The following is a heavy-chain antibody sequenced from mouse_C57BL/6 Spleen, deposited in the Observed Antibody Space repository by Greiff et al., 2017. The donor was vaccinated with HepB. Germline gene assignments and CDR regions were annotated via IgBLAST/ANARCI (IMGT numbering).Heavy chain of an antibody. J-gene: IGHJ4*01. Sequence: EVMLVESGGGLVKPGGSLKLSCAASGFTFSSYAMSWVRQTPEKRLEWVATISDGGSYTYYPDNVKGRFTIYSDTAKNNLYLQMSNLKYEDTAMYYCSRDDSSYYAMDYWGQGTSVTVSS. CDR3: SRDDSSYYAMDY. D-gene: IGHD1-1*01. V-gene: IGHV5-4*01. CDR2: ISDGGSYT. CDR1: GFTFSSYA.